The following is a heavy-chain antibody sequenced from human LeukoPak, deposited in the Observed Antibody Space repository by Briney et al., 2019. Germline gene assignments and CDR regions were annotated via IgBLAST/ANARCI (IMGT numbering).Heavy chain of an antibody. J-gene: IGHJ4*02. CDR3: ARALGYCTNGVCSPSLYFDS. CDR2: ISGSGGST. V-gene: IGHV3-23*01. CDR1: GFTVSSNY. D-gene: IGHD2-8*01. Sequence: GGSLRLSCAASGFTVSSNYMSWVRQAPGKGLEWVSVISGSGGSTYYADSVKGRFTISRDNSKNTLYLQMNSLRAEDTAVYYCARALGYCTNGVCSPSLYFDSWGQGTLVTVSS.